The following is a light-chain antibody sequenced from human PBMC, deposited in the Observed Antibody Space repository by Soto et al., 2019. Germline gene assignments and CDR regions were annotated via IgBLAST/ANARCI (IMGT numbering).Light chain of an antibody. CDR1: QTISKNY. CDR2: VAS. Sequence: EIVLTQSPGTLSLSPGERATLSCRASQTISKNYLAWYQHKPGQAPRLLIDVASNRATGIPDRFSGSGSGTDFTLTISSLEPEDSAVYYCQQCATSPLTFGQGTKVEIK. V-gene: IGKV3-20*01. J-gene: IGKJ1*01. CDR3: QQCATSPLT.